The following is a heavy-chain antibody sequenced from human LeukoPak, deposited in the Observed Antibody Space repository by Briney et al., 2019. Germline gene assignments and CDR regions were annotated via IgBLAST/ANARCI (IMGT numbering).Heavy chain of an antibody. J-gene: IGHJ1*01. CDR3: ASGSSGWLEYFQH. D-gene: IGHD6-19*01. V-gene: IGHV3-23*01. Sequence: PGGSLRLSCAASGFTFSNYAMNWVRQAPGKGLEWVSLISGSTGSTYYADSVKGRFTISRDNSKNTLYLQMNSLRAEDTAVYYCASGSSGWLEYFQHWGQGTLVTVSS. CDR1: GFTFSNYA. CDR2: ISGSTGST.